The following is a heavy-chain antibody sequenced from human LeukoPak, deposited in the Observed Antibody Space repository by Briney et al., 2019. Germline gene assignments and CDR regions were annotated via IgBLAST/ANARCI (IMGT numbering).Heavy chain of an antibody. D-gene: IGHD3-22*01. J-gene: IGHJ5*02. CDR2: MYYSGST. Sequence: SQTLSLTCTVSGGSISSGDYYWSWTRQPPGKGLEWIAYMYYSGSTYYNPSLKSRVTMSADTSKNQLSLKLSSVTAADTAVYYCARPYYYDSRIDPWGQGILVTVSS. V-gene: IGHV4-30-4*01. CDR1: GGSISSGDYY. CDR3: ARPYYYDSRIDP.